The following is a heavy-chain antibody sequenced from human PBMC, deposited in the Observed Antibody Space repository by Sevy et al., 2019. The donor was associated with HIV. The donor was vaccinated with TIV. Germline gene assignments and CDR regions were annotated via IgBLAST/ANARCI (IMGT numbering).Heavy chain of an antibody. CDR1: GGSFSGFY. J-gene: IGHJ1*01. D-gene: IGHD6-19*01. CDR2: INHSGST. CDR3: ARVYSSDWYKDFQH. V-gene: IGHV4-34*01. Sequence: SETPSLTCAVYGGSFSGFYWSWIRQPPGKGLEWIGEINHSGSTNYNPSLKSRLTMSVDTSKNQFSLNLTSVTAADTAVYYWARVYSSDWYKDFQHWGQGTLVTVSS.